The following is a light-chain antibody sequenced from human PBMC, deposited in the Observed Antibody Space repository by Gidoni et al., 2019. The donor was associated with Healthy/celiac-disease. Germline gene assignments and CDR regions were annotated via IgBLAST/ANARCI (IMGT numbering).Light chain of an antibody. CDR2: AAS. CDR1: QRIRNH. CDR3: QQSYSTPYS. J-gene: IGKJ2*01. Sequence: DIQMTQSPSSLSASVGDRVTITCRASQRIRNHLNWYQQKPGKAPKLLIYAASTLQSGVPSRFSGSGAGTDFTRTISSLQPEDFATYYCQQSYSTPYSCGQGTKLEIK. V-gene: IGKV1-39*01.